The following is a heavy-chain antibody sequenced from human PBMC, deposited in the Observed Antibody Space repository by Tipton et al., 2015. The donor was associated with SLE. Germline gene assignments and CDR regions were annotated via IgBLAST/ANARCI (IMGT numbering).Heavy chain of an antibody. CDR3: AGVFGSKDFDY. CDR1: GGSFSGYY. Sequence: TLSLTCAVYGGSFSGYYWSWIRQPPGKGLEWIGEINHSGSTNYNPSLKSRVTISVDTSKNQFSLKLSSVTAADTAVYYCAGVFGSKDFDYWGQGTLVTVSS. J-gene: IGHJ4*02. CDR2: INHSGST. V-gene: IGHV4-34*01. D-gene: IGHD3-3*01.